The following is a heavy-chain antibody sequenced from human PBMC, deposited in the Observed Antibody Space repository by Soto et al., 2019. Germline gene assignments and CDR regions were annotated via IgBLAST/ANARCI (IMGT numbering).Heavy chain of an antibody. CDR3: ARDSGYSYYYSYGMDV. Sequence: GASVKVSCKASGYTFTSYGISWVRQAPGQGLEWMGWISAYNGNTNYAQKLQGRVTMTTDTSTSTACMELRSLRSDDTAVYYCARDSGYSYYYSYGMDVWGQGTTVTVSS. D-gene: IGHD3-22*01. J-gene: IGHJ6*02. V-gene: IGHV1-18*01. CDR1: GYTFTSYG. CDR2: ISAYNGNT.